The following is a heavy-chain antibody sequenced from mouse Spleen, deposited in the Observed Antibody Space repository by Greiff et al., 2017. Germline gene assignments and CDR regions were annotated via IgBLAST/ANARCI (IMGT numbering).Heavy chain of an antibody. CDR3: ASGDSYPYYAMDY. CDR1: GYAFTNYL. D-gene: IGHD2-12*01. Sequence: VQLQQSGAELVRPGTSVKVSCKASGYAFTNYLIEWVKQRPGQGLEWIGVINPGSGGTNYNEKFKGKATLTADKSSSTAYMQLSSLTSEDSAVYFCASGDSYPYYAMDYWGQGTSVTVSS. J-gene: IGHJ4*01. V-gene: IGHV1-54*01. CDR2: INPGSGGT.